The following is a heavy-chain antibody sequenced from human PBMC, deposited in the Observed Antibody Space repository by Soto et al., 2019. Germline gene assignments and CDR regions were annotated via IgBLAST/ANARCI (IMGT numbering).Heavy chain of an antibody. CDR3: ARVGGSYLFDP. Sequence: SETLSLTCTVSGGSIISYYWSWIRQPPGKGLEWIGYIYYSGSTNYNPSLKSRVTISVDTSKNQFSLKLSSVTAADTAVYYCARVGGSYLFDPWGQGTLVTVSS. D-gene: IGHD1-26*01. CDR1: GGSIISYY. CDR2: IYYSGST. J-gene: IGHJ5*02. V-gene: IGHV4-59*01.